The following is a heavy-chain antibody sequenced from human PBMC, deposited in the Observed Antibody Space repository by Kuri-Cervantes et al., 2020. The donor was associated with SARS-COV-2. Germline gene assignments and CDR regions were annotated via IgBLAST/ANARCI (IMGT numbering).Heavy chain of an antibody. CDR1: GFTFNTCA. CDR2: IKSKTDGGTT. V-gene: IGHV3-15*01. D-gene: IGHD3-22*01. J-gene: IGHJ4*02. Sequence: GESLKISCAASGFTFNTCAMSWVRQAPGKGLEWVGRIKSKTDGGTTDYAAPVKGRFTISRDDSKNTLYLQMNSLKTEDTAVYYCTTDSYYYDSSGYYSKLYDFDYWGQGTLVTVSS. CDR3: TTDSYYYDSSGYYSKLYDFDY.